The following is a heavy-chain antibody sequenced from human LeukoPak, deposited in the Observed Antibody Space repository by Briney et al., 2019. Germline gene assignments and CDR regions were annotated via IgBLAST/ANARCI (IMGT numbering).Heavy chain of an antibody. CDR2: ISGSGAYT. J-gene: IGHJ6*02. D-gene: IGHD4/OR15-4a*01. V-gene: IGHV3-23*01. CDR3: ARDTSFNYGAHAMDV. Sequence: GGSLRLSCAASGFTFDNYAMNWVRQAPGKGLEWVLGISGSGAYTYYADSVKGRFTISRDNSQNTLYLQLNSLRAEDTAIYYCARDTSFNYGAHAMDVWGQGTTVTVSS. CDR1: GFTFDNYA.